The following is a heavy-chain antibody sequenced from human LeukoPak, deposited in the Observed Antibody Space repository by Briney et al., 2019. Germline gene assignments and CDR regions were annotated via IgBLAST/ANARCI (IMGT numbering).Heavy chain of an antibody. Sequence: SETLSLTCAVYDGSFSGYYWSWIRQPPGKGLEWIGEINHSGSTNYNPSRKSRVTISLDTSKSQFSLKVRYVTAADTAVYYCARGLNDSWTGENYWGQGTLVTVSS. CDR2: INHSGST. V-gene: IGHV4-34*01. CDR1: DGSFSGYY. D-gene: IGHD3-3*01. CDR3: ARGLNDSWTGENY. J-gene: IGHJ4*02.